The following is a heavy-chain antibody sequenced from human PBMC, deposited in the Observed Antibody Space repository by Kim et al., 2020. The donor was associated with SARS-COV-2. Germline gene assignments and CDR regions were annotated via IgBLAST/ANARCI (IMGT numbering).Heavy chain of an antibody. J-gene: IGHJ5*02. CDR3: ASPIIDP. V-gene: IGHV3-7*01. CDR1: GLTFSSYW. Sequence: GGSLRLSCVASGLTFSSYWMNWVRQAPGKGLEWVANINQDGSHKFYVDSVKGRFIISRDNTKNSLYLQMNSLRAEDTAVYYCASPIIDPWGQGTLVTVSS. CDR2: INQDGSHK.